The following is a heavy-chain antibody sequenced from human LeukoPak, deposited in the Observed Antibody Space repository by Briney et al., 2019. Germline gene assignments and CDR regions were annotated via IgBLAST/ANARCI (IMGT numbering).Heavy chain of an antibody. J-gene: IGHJ4*02. CDR3: AKRYCSGGSCYSDY. CDR1: GFTFSSYA. CDR2: IRYDGSNK. Sequence: PGGSLRLSCAASGFTFSSYAMSWVRQAPGKGLEWVAFIRYDGSNKYYADSVKGRFTISRDNSKNTLYLQMNSLRAEDTAVYYCAKRYCSGGSCYSDYWGQGTLVTVSS. V-gene: IGHV3-30*02. D-gene: IGHD2-15*01.